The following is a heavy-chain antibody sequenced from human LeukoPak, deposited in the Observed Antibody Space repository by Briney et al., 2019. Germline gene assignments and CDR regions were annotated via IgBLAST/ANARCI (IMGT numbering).Heavy chain of an antibody. D-gene: IGHD3-9*01. Sequence: VASVKVSCKASGYTFTNYDINWVRQATGQGLERMGWVNPNSGNRGYAQKFQGRLTITRNTSISTAYLDLSSLRSDHTAVYYCARGTISGSRSFDPWGQGTLVSVS. CDR1: GYTFTNYD. CDR2: VNPNSGNR. J-gene: IGHJ5*02. V-gene: IGHV1-8*03. CDR3: ARGTISGSRSFDP.